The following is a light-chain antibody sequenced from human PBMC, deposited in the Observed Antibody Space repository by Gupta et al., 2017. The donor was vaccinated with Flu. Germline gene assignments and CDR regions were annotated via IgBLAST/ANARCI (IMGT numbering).Light chain of an antibody. Sequence: PATLSVSPGERATLSCRTSQSVSSDLAWYQQKPGQAPRLLIYGASTRATGIPARFSGSGSGTEFTLTISSLQSEDFAVYYCQQYDNWPITFGQGTRLDNK. V-gene: IGKV3-15*01. CDR1: QSVSSD. CDR2: GAS. CDR3: QQYDNWPIT. J-gene: IGKJ5*01.